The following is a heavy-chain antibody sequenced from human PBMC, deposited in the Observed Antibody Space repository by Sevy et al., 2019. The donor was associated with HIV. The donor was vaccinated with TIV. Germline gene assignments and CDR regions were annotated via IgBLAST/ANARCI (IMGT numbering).Heavy chain of an antibody. D-gene: IGHD5-12*01. CDR1: GFTFSNYA. CDR2: ISYDESNK. V-gene: IGHV3-30*04. CDR3: ARVDEQRWLRLYYFDY. Sequence: GGSLRLSCAASGFTFSNYAMHWVRQAPGKGLEWVAVISYDESNKYYADSVKGRFTISRDNSKNTLYLQMNSLRAEDTAVYYCARVDEQRWLRLYYFDYWGQGTLVTVSS. J-gene: IGHJ4*02.